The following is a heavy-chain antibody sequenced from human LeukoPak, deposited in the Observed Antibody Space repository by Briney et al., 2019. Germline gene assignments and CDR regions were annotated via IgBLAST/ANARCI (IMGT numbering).Heavy chain of an antibody. CDR1: GYSFTSFW. D-gene: IGHD5-18*01. V-gene: IGHV5-51*01. Sequence: GESLKISCKGSGYSFTSFWIGWVRQMPGKGLEWMGIIYPGDSDTRYGPSFQGQVTFSADKSINTAYLQWSSLKASDTAIYYCARRGEAMDPFDYWGQGTLVTVSS. J-gene: IGHJ4*02. CDR2: IYPGDSDT. CDR3: ARRGEAMDPFDY.